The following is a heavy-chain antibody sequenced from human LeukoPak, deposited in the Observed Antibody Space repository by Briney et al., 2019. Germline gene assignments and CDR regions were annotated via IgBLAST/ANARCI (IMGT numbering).Heavy chain of an antibody. J-gene: IGHJ4*02. D-gene: IGHD3-10*01. V-gene: IGHV3-64*01. Sequence: GGSLRLSCAASGSTFNTYALHWVRQAPGKGLEFVSAISSNGASTYYANSVKGRFTISRDNSKNTLYLQMGSLRAEDMAMYYCARIMIRGAPSDNWGQGTLVTVSS. CDR2: ISSNGAST. CDR1: GSTFNTYA. CDR3: ARIMIRGAPSDN.